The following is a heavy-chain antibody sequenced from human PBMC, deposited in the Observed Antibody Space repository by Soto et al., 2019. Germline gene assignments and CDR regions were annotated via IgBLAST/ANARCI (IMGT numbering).Heavy chain of an antibody. J-gene: IGHJ4*02. CDR3: ARGVSYGDPYDY. CDR2: IIPIFGTA. D-gene: IGHD4-17*01. V-gene: IGHV1-69*06. Sequence: QVQLVQSGAEVKKPGSSVKVSCKASGGTFSSYAISWVRQAPGQGLEWMGGIIPIFGTANYAQKFQGRVKITADKPTSTAYMELRRRRSEDTAVYYCARGVSYGDPYDYWGQGTLVTVSS. CDR1: GGTFSSYA.